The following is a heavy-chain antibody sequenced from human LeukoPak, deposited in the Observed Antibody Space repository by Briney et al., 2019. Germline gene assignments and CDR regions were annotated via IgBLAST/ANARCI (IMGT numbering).Heavy chain of an antibody. D-gene: IGHD5-18*01. CDR2: IKSKTDGGTT. CDR1: GFTFSNAW. Sequence: GGSLRLSCAASGFTFSNAWMSWVRQAPGKGLEWVGRIKSKTDGGTTDYAAPVKGRFTISRDDSKNTLYLQMNSLKTEDTAVYYCTAKVQLWPNGPFDYWGQGTLVTVSS. V-gene: IGHV3-15*01. CDR3: TAKVQLWPNGPFDY. J-gene: IGHJ4*02.